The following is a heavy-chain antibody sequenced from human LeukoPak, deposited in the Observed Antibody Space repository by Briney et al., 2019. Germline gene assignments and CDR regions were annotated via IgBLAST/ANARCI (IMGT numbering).Heavy chain of an antibody. V-gene: IGHV1-2*02. J-gene: IGHJ4*02. CDR3: ARDIVATISPWYYFDY. CDR2: INPNSGGT. Sequence: ASVKVSCKASGYTFTGYYMHWVRQASGQGLEWMGWINPNSGGTNYAQKFQGRVTMTRDTSISTAYMELSRLRSDDTAVYYCARDIVATISPWYYFDYWGQGTLVTVSS. CDR1: GYTFTGYY. D-gene: IGHD5-12*01.